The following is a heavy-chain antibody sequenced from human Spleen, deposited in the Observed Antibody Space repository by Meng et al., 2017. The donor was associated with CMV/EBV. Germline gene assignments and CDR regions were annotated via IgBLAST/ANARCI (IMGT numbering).Heavy chain of an antibody. V-gene: IGHV1-2*02. Sequence: ASVKVSCKASGYTFTSYGISWVRQAHGQGLELMGWIIPNSGGTNYAQKFQGRVTMTRDTSISTAYMELSRLRSDDTAVYYCSSSVAAAGICMDVWLQGTTVTVSS. CDR1: GYTFTSYG. CDR2: IIPNSGGT. D-gene: IGHD6-13*01. CDR3: SSSVAAAGICMDV. J-gene: IGHJ6*02.